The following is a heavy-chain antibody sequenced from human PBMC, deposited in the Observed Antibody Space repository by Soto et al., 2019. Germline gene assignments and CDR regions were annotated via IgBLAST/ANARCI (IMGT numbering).Heavy chain of an antibody. CDR3: ARDKTSYYDVSGIFDI. CDR2: FYSGGRT. Sequence: GGCLRLSCAASGFNVSSNYMTWVRQAPGKGLEWVSVFYSGGRTYYADSVKGRFTISRDNSKNTLYLQMNSPRAEDTAVYYCARDKTSYYDVSGIFDIWGQGTMVTVSS. J-gene: IGHJ3*02. D-gene: IGHD3-22*01. V-gene: IGHV3-53*01. CDR1: GFNVSSNY.